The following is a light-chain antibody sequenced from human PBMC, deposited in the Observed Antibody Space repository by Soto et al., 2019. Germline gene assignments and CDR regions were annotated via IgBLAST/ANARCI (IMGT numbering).Light chain of an antibody. J-gene: IGKJ2*01. V-gene: IGKV3-20*01. Sequence: ETVLTQSPGTLSLSLGERATLSCRASQSVGSGYLAWYQEKPGQAPSLLIYATSSRATGIPDRFSGSGSGTDFTLSISRLEPEVFAVYYCQQYGSSPYTFGQGTKLEI. CDR3: QQYGSSPYT. CDR1: QSVGSGY. CDR2: ATS.